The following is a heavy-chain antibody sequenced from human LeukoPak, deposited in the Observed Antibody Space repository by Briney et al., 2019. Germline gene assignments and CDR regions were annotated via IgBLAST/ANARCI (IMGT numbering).Heavy chain of an antibody. J-gene: IGHJ3*02. Sequence: PGGSLRLSCAASGFTVSSNYMSWVRQAPGKGLEWVSVIYSGGSTYYADSVKGRFTISRDNSKNTLYLQMNSLRAEDTAVYYCARDPQYDFWSGSAFDIWGQGTMVTVSS. CDR3: ARDPQYDFWSGSAFDI. D-gene: IGHD3-3*01. CDR2: IYSGGST. CDR1: GFTVSSNY. V-gene: IGHV3-66*02.